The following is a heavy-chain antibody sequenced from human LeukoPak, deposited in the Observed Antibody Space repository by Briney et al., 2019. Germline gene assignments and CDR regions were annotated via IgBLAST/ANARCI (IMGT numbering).Heavy chain of an antibody. CDR1: GFTFSSYG. J-gene: IGHJ4*02. V-gene: IGHV3-48*03. CDR2: ISSSGSTI. Sequence: PGGSLRLSCAASGFTFSSYGMNWVRQAPGKGLEWVSYISSSGSTIYYADSVKGRFTISRDKAKNALYLQMNSLRAEDTAVYYCARAPHATDYWGQGTLVTVSS. CDR3: ARAPHATDY.